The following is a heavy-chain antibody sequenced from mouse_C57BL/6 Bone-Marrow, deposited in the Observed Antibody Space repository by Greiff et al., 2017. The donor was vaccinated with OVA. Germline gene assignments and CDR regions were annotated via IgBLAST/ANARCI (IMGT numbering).Heavy chain of an antibody. CDR3: ARGGVYYYGSSFY. D-gene: IGHD1-1*01. CDR2: IYPGDGDT. J-gene: IGHJ2*01. CDR1: GYAFSSSW. V-gene: IGHV1-82*01. Sequence: QVQLQQSGPELVKPGASVKISCKASGYAFSSSWMNWVKQRPGKGLEWIGRIYPGDGDTNYNGKFKGKATLTADKSSSTAYMQLSSLTSEDSAVYFCARGGVYYYGSSFYWGQGTTLTVSS.